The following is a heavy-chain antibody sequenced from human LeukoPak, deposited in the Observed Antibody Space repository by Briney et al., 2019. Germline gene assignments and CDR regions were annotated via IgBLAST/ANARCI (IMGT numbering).Heavy chain of an antibody. V-gene: IGHV5-51*01. CDR1: GYSFTSYW. CDR3: ARRYTIFGMITIDY. CDR2: INLTNSEP. Sequence: GEPLKISCKGFGYSFTSYWIAWVRQMPGKGLEWMGLINLTNSEPKYSPSFQGQVTISADKSITTAYLQWSNLKASDTAMYYCARRYTIFGMITIDYWGQGTLVTVSS. D-gene: IGHD3-3*01. J-gene: IGHJ4*02.